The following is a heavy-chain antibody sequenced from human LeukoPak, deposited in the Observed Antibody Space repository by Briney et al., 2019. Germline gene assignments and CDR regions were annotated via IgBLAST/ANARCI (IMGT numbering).Heavy chain of an antibody. CDR2: VNSDGSST. J-gene: IGHJ4*02. V-gene: IGHV3-74*01. CDR3: ARGSMQYSSGWYGLDY. D-gene: IGHD6-19*01. CDR1: GFTFSSYW. Sequence: PGGSLRLSCAASGFTFSSYWMHWVRQAPGKGLVWVSRVNSDGSSTTYADSVKGRFTISRDNAKNTLYLQMNSLRAEDTAVYYCARGSMQYSSGWYGLDYWGQGTLVTVSS.